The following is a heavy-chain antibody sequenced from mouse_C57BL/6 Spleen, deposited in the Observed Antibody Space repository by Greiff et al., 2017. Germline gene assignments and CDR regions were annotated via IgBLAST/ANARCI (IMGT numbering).Heavy chain of an antibody. CDR1: GYTFTDYE. CDR2: IDPETGGT. J-gene: IGHJ4*01. D-gene: IGHD4-1*01. CDR3: TRWVNWPMDY. Sequence: QVQLQQSGAELVRPGASVTLSCKASGYTFTDYEMHWVKQTPVHGLEWIGAIDPETGGTAYNQKFKGKAILTADKSSSTAYMELRSLTSEDSAVYYCTRWVNWPMDYWGQGTSVTVSS. V-gene: IGHV1-15*01.